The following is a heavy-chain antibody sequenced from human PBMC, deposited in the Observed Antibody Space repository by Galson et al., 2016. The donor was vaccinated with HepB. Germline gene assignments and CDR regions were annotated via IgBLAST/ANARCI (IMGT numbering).Heavy chain of an antibody. CDR1: GFTFRSYV. V-gene: IGHV3-21*01. J-gene: IGHJ4*02. CDR3: ARNRLGWSLLEAIDS. Sequence: SLRLSCAASGFTFRSYVMNWVRQAPGKGLEWVSATISGSSNIYYADSVKGRFTISRDNAKNSLHLQMNSLRAEDTAVYYCARNRLGWSLLEAIDSWGQGTLVTVSS. CDR2: TISGSSNI. D-gene: IGHD2-15*01.